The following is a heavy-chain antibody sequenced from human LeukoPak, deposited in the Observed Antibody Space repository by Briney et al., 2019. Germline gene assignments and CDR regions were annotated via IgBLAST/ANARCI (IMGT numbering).Heavy chain of an antibody. V-gene: IGHV3-43*02. CDR3: GKDGPVISY. CDR1: GFIFEDYG. J-gene: IGHJ4*02. D-gene: IGHD2-21*01. CDR2: ISRDGGVA. Sequence: PGGSLRLSCAASGFIFEDYGMHWPRQIPGRGLEWVAFISRDGGVAYYGVSVKGRFSVSRDSRTNSLFLQMDSLRTEDTAFYYCGKDGPVISYWGQGTLVTVSS.